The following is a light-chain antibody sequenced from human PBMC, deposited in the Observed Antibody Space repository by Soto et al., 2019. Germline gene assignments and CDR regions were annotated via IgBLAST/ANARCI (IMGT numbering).Light chain of an antibody. CDR1: SSDIGGYNY. V-gene: IGLV2-14*03. CDR2: DVT. Sequence: LTQPASVCASPGQSISITCPGPSSDIGGYNYVSWYQQRPGKAPKLITYDVTNRPPGVSNRFSGSKSGDTASLTISGLQADDEADYYCVSYTIVRTLAIGGGTKVTVL. J-gene: IGLJ2*01. CDR3: VSYTIVRTLA.